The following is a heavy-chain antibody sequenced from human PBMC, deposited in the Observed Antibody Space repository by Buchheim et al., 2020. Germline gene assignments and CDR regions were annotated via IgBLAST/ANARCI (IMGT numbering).Heavy chain of an antibody. D-gene: IGHD3-10*01. J-gene: IGHJ4*02. CDR1: GGSFSGYY. Sequence: QVQLQQWGAGLLKPSETLSLTCAVYGGSFSGYYWSWIRQPPGKGLEWIGEINPSGSTNYNPSLKSRVTISVDTSNNPFSLKLSSVTAADTAVYCCASGMKYYYGLRRPFFDYWGQGTL. CDR3: ASGMKYYYGLRRPFFDY. V-gene: IGHV4-34*01. CDR2: INPSGST.